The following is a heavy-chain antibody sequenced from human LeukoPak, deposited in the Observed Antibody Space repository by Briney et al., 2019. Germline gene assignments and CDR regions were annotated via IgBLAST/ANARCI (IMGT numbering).Heavy chain of an antibody. CDR1: GGSFSGYY. Sequence: PSETLSLTCAVYGGSFSGYYWSWIRQPPGKGLEWIGYIYYSGSTNYNPSLKSRVTISVDTSKNQFSLKLSSVTAADTAVYYCARDAAAPYLNNWYFDLWGRGTLVTVSS. CDR2: IYYSGST. V-gene: IGHV4-59*01. D-gene: IGHD2/OR15-2a*01. CDR3: ARDAAAPYLNNWYFDL. J-gene: IGHJ2*01.